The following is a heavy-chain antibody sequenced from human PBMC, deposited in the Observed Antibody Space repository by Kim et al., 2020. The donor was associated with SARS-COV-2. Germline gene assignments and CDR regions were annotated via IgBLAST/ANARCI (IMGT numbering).Heavy chain of an antibody. CDR3: TTDRGGYSYGHDDY. Sequence: GGSLRLSCAASGFTFSNAWMSWVRQAPGKGLEWVGRIKSKTDGGTTDYAAPVKGRFTISRDDSKNTLYLQMNSLKTEDTAVYYCTTDRGGYSYGHDDYWGQGTLVTVSS. J-gene: IGHJ4*02. CDR1: GFTFSNAW. V-gene: IGHV3-15*01. D-gene: IGHD5-18*01. CDR2: IKSKTDGGTT.